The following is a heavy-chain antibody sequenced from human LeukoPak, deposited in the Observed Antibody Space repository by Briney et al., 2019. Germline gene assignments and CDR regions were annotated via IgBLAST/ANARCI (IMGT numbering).Heavy chain of an antibody. D-gene: IGHD3-10*01. J-gene: IGHJ5*02. CDR1: GGTFSSYA. Sequence: RASVKVSCKASGGTFSSYAISWVRQAPGQGLEWVGRIIPILGIANYAQKFQGRVTITADKSTSTAYMELSSLRSEDTAVYYCARAQVDLRYGSGIDWFDPWGQGTLVTVSS. V-gene: IGHV1-69*04. CDR3: ARAQVDLRYGSGIDWFDP. CDR2: IIPILGIA.